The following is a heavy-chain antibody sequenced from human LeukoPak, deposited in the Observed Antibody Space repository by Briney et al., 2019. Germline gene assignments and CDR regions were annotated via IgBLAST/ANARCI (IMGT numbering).Heavy chain of an antibody. V-gene: IGHV3-23*01. CDR2: ITGSGAGT. CDR3: AKDINSGSPWGAFDI. J-gene: IGHJ3*02. CDR1: NFAFSTYA. D-gene: IGHD1-26*01. Sequence: GGSLRLSCAASNFAFSTYAMTWVRQAPGKGLEWVSSITGSGAGTFYADSVKGRFTISRDNAKNSLYLQMNSLRAEDMALYYCAKDINSGSPWGAFDIWGQGTMVTVSS.